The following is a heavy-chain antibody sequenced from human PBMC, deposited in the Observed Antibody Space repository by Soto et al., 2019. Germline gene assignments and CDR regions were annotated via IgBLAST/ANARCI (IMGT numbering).Heavy chain of an antibody. V-gene: IGHV3-23*01. J-gene: IGHJ6*02. Sequence: GGSLRLSCAASGFRFSSYDMSWVRQAPGKGLEWVSAISSSGGTTYYADSVRGRLTVSRDNSKNTLYLLMNSLRAEDTAVYFCANRDTSMITRYYYGMDVWGQGTTVTV. D-gene: IGHD5-18*01. CDR1: GFRFSSYD. CDR3: ANRDTSMITRYYYGMDV. CDR2: ISSSGGTT.